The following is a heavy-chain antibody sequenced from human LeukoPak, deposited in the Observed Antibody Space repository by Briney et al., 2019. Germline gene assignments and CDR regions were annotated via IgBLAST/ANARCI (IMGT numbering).Heavy chain of an antibody. Sequence: GGSLRLSCAASGFTFDDYDMHWVRHAPGKGLEWVSGISWNSGSIAYADSVKGRFTISRDNAKTSLYLQMNSLRAGDMALYYCAKIKDGYKGGFDYWGQGTLVTVSS. CDR3: AKIKDGYKGGFDY. CDR1: GFTFDDYD. J-gene: IGHJ4*02. V-gene: IGHV3-9*03. D-gene: IGHD5-24*01. CDR2: ISWNSGSI.